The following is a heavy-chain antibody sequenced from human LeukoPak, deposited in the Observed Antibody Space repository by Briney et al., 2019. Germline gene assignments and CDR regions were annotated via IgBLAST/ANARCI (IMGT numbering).Heavy chain of an antibody. Sequence: SETLSLTCAVSGGSFSGYFWTWIRQAPGKGLEWIGEINHSGSTNYNASLESRVTISVDTSKKQFSLNLNSVTAADTAVYYCARKFRNQFDSSGFFGFRGQGTLVTVSS. CDR1: GGSFSGYF. CDR2: INHSGST. J-gene: IGHJ4*02. D-gene: IGHD3-22*01. CDR3: ARKFRNQFDSSGFFGF. V-gene: IGHV4-34*01.